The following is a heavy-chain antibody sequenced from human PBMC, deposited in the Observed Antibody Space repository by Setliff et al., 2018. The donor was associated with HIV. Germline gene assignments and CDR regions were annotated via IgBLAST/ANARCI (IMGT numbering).Heavy chain of an antibody. Sequence: SGPTLVNPTQPLTLTCTLSGFSLSTPGTCVSWIRQPPGKALEWLARIDWDDDKRYNTSLKTRLIISKDTSKNQVVLTMTNMDPVDTATYYCALKPRYYYGLDVWGQGTTVTVSS. CDR1: GFSLSTPGTC. V-gene: IGHV2-70*11. CDR2: IDWDDDK. CDR3: ALKPRYYYGLDV. J-gene: IGHJ6*02.